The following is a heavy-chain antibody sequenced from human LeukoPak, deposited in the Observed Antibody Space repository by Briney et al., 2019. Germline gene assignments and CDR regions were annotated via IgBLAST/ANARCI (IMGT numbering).Heavy chain of an antibody. J-gene: IGHJ4*02. CDR2: ISYDGSNK. Sequence: AGSLRLSCAASGFTFSSYGMHWVRQAPGKGLEWVAVISYDGSNKYYADSVKGRFTISRDNSKNTLYLQMNSLRAEDTAVYYCAKVFGAAITMVRGVFDYWGQGTLVAVSS. V-gene: IGHV3-30*18. D-gene: IGHD3-10*01. CDR1: GFTFSSYG. CDR3: AKVFGAAITMVRGVFDY.